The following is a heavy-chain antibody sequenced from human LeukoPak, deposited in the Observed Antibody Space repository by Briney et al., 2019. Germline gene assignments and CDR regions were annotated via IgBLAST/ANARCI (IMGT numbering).Heavy chain of an antibody. D-gene: IGHD6-13*01. V-gene: IGHV5-51*01. CDR3: MRHVPAGDRTSWCDY. Sequence: GESLKISCKGSGHIFTDPWIGWVRQMPGKGLEWMGIIYPEDSDTRYSPSFQGRVTISVDKSENTAYLQWSSLKASDTAIYYCMRHVPAGDRTSWCDYWGQGILVTVSS. CDR1: GHIFTDPW. CDR2: IYPEDSDT. J-gene: IGHJ4*02.